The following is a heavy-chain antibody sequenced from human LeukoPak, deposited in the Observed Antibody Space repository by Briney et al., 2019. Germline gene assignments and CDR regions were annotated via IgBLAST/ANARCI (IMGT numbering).Heavy chain of an antibody. D-gene: IGHD6-13*01. V-gene: IGHV4-34*01. J-gene: IGHJ6*03. CDR3: ARGIAAAGHYYYYMDV. CDR1: GGSFSGYY. Sequence: PSETLFLTCAVYGGSFSGYYWSWIRQPPGKGLEWIGEINHSGNTNYNPSLKSRVTISVDTSKNQFSLKLSSVTAADTAVYYCARGIAAAGHYYYYMDVWGKGTTVTVSS. CDR2: INHSGNT.